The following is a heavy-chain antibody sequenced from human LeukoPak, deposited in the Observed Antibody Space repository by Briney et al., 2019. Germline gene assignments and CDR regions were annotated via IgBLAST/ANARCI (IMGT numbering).Heavy chain of an antibody. Sequence: GGSLRLSCAASGFTVSSNYMSWVRQAPGKGLEWVSVISGSGGSTYYADSVKGRFTISRDNSKNTMYLQMNSLRAEDTAVYYCAKAGSIKFDYWGQGTLVTVSS. J-gene: IGHJ4*02. CDR1: GFTVSSNY. D-gene: IGHD1-26*01. CDR3: AKAGSIKFDY. V-gene: IGHV3-23*01. CDR2: ISGSGGST.